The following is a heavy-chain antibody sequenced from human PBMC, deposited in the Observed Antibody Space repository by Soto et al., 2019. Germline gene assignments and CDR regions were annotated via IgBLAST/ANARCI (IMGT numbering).Heavy chain of an antibody. Sequence: QVQLQESGPGLVSPWGTLSLTCTVSGASISSSGYYWGWIRQAPGKGLEWIGSIDYIGNTYYNPSLKRPVPVSVTTSKYHDLPQIDSATDADPGVPYCVRGGLRYHQSSYYFDVWGQGTLVTVSS. CDR2: IDYIGNT. J-gene: IGHJ4*02. CDR3: VRGGLRYHQSSYYFDV. D-gene: IGHD3-16*01. CDR1: GASISSSGYY. V-gene: IGHV4-39*02.